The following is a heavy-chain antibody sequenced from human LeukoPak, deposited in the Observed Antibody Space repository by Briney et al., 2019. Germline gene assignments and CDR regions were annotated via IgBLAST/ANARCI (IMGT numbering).Heavy chain of an antibody. V-gene: IGHV4-59*01. CDR1: GASITSYY. CDR3: ARDQTGIPPDYCYGLDV. CDR2: ISFGGST. J-gene: IGHJ6*02. Sequence: PSETLFLTCTVSGASITSYYWSWIRQPPGKGLEWIGYISFGGSTDYNPSLKSRVTISLDTSKNQFSLRLTSVTAADTAVYYCARDQTGIPPDYCYGLDVWGQGTTVTVSS.